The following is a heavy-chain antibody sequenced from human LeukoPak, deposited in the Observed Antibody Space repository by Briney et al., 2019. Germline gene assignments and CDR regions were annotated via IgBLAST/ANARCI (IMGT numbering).Heavy chain of an antibody. J-gene: IGHJ4*02. D-gene: IGHD2-2*01. CDR3: ARVIGYCISTSCFGYFDY. V-gene: IGHV4-59*08. Sequence: SVPLSLTCSVWGHSIRRCYGSWLPRPTGKGVEGVGYIYHSGNTNFSPSLKSRVNKSGETCKKQLSLKQSPVNAAGTAVYYCARVIGYCISTSCFGYFDYWGQGTLVTVSS. CDR1: GHSIRRCY. CDR2: IYHSGNT.